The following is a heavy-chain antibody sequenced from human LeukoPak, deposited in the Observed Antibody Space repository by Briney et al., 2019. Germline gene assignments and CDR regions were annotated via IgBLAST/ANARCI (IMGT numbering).Heavy chain of an antibody. J-gene: IGHJ4*02. V-gene: IGHV3-30*02. Sequence: GGSLRLSCAASGFTFSSYGMHWVRQAPGKGPEWVAFIRYDGSNKYYADSVKGRFTISRDNSKNTLYLQMNSLRAEDTAVYYCANLIVGAAYFDYWGQGTLVTVSS. CDR3: ANLIVGAAYFDY. CDR2: IRYDGSNK. D-gene: IGHD1-26*01. CDR1: GFTFSSYG.